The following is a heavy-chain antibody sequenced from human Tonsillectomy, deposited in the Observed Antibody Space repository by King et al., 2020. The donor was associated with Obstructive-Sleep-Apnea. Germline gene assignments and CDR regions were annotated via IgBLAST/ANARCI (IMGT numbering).Heavy chain of an antibody. CDR3: ARDYGAPHSSGWSDAFDI. CDR2: IYTSGSS. CDR1: GCSISMYY. Sequence: QLQESGPGLVKPSETLSLTCTVSGCSISMYYWSWIRQPAGKGLEWVGRIYTSGSSNYNPSLKIRVTMSGDMSQNQFSLKVSSVTAADTAGDYCARDYGAPHSSGWSDAFDIWGLGTMVTVSS. D-gene: IGHD6-19*01. V-gene: IGHV4-4*07. J-gene: IGHJ3*02.